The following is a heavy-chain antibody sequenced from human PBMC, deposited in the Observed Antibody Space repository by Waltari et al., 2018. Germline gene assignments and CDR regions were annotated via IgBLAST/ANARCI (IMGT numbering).Heavy chain of an antibody. CDR1: GFPCSRYD. D-gene: IGHD1-1*01. J-gene: IGHJ2*01. V-gene: IGHV3-13*01. CDR3: VKEGVPTPGNWYFDL. Sequence: EVQLVESGGGLVQHGGSLRLSCAASGFPCSRYDLHWVRQVTGKRLECVSAIDSAVHISFSDSVTGRFTISRENDKNSMYLQRNSLTAGDTAVYYCVKEGVPTPGNWYFDLWGRGTLVTVSS. CDR2: IDSAVHI.